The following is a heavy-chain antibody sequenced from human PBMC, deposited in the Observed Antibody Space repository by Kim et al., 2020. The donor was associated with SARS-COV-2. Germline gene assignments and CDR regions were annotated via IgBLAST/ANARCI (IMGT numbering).Heavy chain of an antibody. J-gene: IGHJ6*03. CDR3: ARVRTTFNYMDV. V-gene: IGHV4-30-2*01. Sequence: SETLSLTCAVSGGSISSGGYSWSWIRQPPGKGLEWIGYIYHSGSTYYNPSLKSRVTISVDRSKNQFSLKLSSVTAADTAVYYCARVRTTFNYMDVWGKGTTVTVSS. D-gene: IGHD1-1*01. CDR2: IYHSGST. CDR1: GGSISSGGYS.